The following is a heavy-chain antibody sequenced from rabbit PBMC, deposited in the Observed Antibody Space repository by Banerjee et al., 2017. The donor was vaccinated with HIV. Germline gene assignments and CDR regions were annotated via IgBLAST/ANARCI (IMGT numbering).Heavy chain of an antibody. Sequence: QSLEESGGDLVKPGASLTLTCTASGFSFSSSYWICWVRQAPGKGLEWIACIAGGSGSTAYASWAKGRFTISKTSSTTVTLQMTSLTAADTATYFCARGLGGAAGNGYGLWGPGTLVTVS. V-gene: IGHV1S40*01. CDR1: GFSFSSSYW. CDR3: ARGLGGAAGNGYGL. J-gene: IGHJ4*01. D-gene: IGHD8-1*01. CDR2: IAGGSGST.